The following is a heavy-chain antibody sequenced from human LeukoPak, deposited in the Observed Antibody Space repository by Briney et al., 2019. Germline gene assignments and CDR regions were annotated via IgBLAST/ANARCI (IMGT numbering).Heavy chain of an antibody. J-gene: IGHJ4*02. D-gene: IGHD4-11*01. CDR1: ADTFSSFA. CDR3: ARDTELDY. V-gene: IGHV1-69*04. Sequence: SVKVSCKTSADTFSSFAISWARQAPGKGLEWMGRVVPILGIANYAQSFQGRVTITADKSTSTAYMELSSLRSEDTAVYYCARDTELDYWGQGTLVTVSS. CDR2: VVPILGIA.